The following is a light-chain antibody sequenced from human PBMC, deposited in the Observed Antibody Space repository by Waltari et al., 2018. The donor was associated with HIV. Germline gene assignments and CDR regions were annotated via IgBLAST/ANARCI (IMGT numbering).Light chain of an antibody. CDR3: QQYDSFPWT. V-gene: IGKV1-5*03. CDR1: QSIRTW. CDR2: KAS. J-gene: IGKJ1*01. Sequence: DVQMTQSPSTLSASIGDRVTITCRASQSIRTWLAWYQQKPGKAPKLLIYKASSLQSGVPLRFSCTGSGTEFTLTISSLQPDDVATYHCQQYDSFPWTFGQGTKVEVK.